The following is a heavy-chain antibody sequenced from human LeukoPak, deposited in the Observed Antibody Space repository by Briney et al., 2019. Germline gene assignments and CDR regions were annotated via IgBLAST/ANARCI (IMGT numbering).Heavy chain of an antibody. CDR3: SKWKAIVLVPAARSPIDY. CDR2: ISGIGFTT. CDR1: GFTLHHYV. Sequence: GVTQRLPRAASGFTLHHYVLRGVRPAPARGLEGVSAISGIGFTTHHADLVKCRFTISSDNSKHTRYLQMNSLRAEDTAVDYCSKWKAIVLVPAARSPIDYWGQGTLVTVSS. V-gene: IGHV3-23*01. J-gene: IGHJ4*03. D-gene: IGHD2-2*01.